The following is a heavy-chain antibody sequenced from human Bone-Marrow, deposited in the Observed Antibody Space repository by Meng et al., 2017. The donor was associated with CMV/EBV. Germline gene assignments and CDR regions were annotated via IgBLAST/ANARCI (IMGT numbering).Heavy chain of an antibody. CDR3: ARGYCSGASCYIDD. D-gene: IGHD2-2*02. CDR1: GYTFTGYY. V-gene: IGHV1-2*02. CDR2: VNANSGAR. Sequence: ASVKVSCKASGYTFTGYYMNWVRQAPEQGLEWMGWVNANSGARDYAQKFQGRVTMTRDTSISTAYMELSRLRSDDTAVYYCARGYCSGASCYIDDWGQGNRVTVSS. J-gene: IGHJ4*02.